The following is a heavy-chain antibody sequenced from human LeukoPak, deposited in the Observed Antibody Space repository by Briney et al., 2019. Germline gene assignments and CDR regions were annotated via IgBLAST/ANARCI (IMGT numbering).Heavy chain of an antibody. CDR3: ARLTSSDSWFDP. D-gene: IGHD3-22*01. Sequence: SETLSLTCAVYGGSFSGYYWSWIRQPPGKGLEWIGEINHSGSTNYNPSLKSRVTISVDTSKNQFSLKLGSVTAADTAVYYCARLTSSDSWFDPWGQGTLVTVSS. CDR1: GGSFSGYY. CDR2: INHSGST. V-gene: IGHV4-34*01. J-gene: IGHJ5*02.